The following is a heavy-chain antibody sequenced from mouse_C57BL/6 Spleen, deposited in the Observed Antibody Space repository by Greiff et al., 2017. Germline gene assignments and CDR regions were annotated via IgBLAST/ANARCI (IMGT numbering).Heavy chain of an antibody. D-gene: IGHD1-1*01. CDR1: GYTFTSYW. CDR2: IDPSDSYT. J-gene: IGHJ2*01. Sequence: VQLQQPGAELVKPGASVKLSCKASGYTFTSYWMQWVKQRPGQGLEWIGEIDPSDSYTNYNQKFKGKATLTVDTSSSTAYMQLSSLTSEDSAVYYCARVYGSSYVGYFDYWGQGTTLTVSS. V-gene: IGHV1-50*01. CDR3: ARVYGSSYVGYFDY.